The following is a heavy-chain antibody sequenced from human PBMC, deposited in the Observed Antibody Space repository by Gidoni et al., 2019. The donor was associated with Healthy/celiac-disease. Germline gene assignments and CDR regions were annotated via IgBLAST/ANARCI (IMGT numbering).Heavy chain of an antibody. D-gene: IGHD6-13*01. CDR1: GYTVTGYY. CDR3: ARDPKVAAAGLFDY. Sequence: QVQLVQAGAEVKKPGASVKVSCKASGYTVTGYYMHWVRQAPGQGLEWMGWIHPNSGGTNYAQKFQGSVTMTRDTSISTAYMELSRLRSDDTAVYYCARDPKVAAAGLFDYWGQGTLVTVSS. J-gene: IGHJ4*02. CDR2: IHPNSGGT. V-gene: IGHV1-2*02.